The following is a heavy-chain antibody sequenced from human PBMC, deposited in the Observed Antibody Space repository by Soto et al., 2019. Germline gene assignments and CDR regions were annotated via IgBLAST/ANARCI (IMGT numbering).Heavy chain of an antibody. CDR2: ISTISSYI. V-gene: IGHV3-21*01. CDR1: GFIFSDYS. D-gene: IGHD3-10*01. CDR3: ARDVSSGSYTAFDY. Sequence: GGSLRLSCAASGFIFSDYSMNWVRQAPGKGLEWVSSISTISSYIFYADSVKSRLTISRDNDKNSLYLQMNNVRAEDTAVYYCARDVSSGSYTAFDYWGQGTLVTVSS. J-gene: IGHJ4*02.